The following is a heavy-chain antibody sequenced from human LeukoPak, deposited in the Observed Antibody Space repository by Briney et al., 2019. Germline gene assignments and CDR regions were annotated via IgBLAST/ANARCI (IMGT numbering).Heavy chain of an antibody. V-gene: IGHV1-69*13. CDR1: GGTFSSYA. CDR2: IIPIFGTA. Sequence: SVKVSCKASGGTFSSYAISWVRQAPGQGLEWMGGIIPIFGTANYAQKFQGRVTITAVESTSTAYMELSSLRSEDTAVYYCARAQYYYGSENWFDPRGQGTLVTVSS. J-gene: IGHJ5*02. D-gene: IGHD3-10*01. CDR3: ARAQYYYGSENWFDP.